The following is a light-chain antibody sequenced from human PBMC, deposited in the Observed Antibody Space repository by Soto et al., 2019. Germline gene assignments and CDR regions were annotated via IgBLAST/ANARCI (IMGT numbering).Light chain of an antibody. J-gene: IGKJ2*01. Sequence: EIVLTQSPGTLSLSPGERATLSCRASQSISSSYLAWYRQTPGQAPRLLIYAASSTAAGIPGRFSGSGSGTDFTLTISRLQPEDFAVYYCQQYDSSSYTFGQGTQLESK. V-gene: IGKV3-20*01. CDR3: QQYDSSSYT. CDR2: AAS. CDR1: QSISSSY.